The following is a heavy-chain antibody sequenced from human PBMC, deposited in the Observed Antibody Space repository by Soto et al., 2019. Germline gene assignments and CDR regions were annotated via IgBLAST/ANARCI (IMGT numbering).Heavy chain of an antibody. CDR2: ISYDGSNK. J-gene: IGHJ4*02. Sequence: GGSLRLSCAASGFTFSSYGMHWVRQAPGKGLEWVAVISYDGSNKYYADSVKGRFTISRDNSKNTLYLQMNSLRAEDTAVYYCAKDLGYCSGGSCYTTLQTLHGDYWGQRTRVTVSS. CDR1: GFTFSSYG. V-gene: IGHV3-30*18. CDR3: AKDLGYCSGGSCYTTLQTLHGDY. D-gene: IGHD2-15*01.